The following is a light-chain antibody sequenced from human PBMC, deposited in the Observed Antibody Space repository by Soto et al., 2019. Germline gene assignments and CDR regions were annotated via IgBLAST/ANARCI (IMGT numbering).Light chain of an antibody. V-gene: IGKV4-1*01. CDR1: QSVLFGSNNKDC. Sequence: DIVMTQSPDSLAVSLGERASINCKSSQSVLFGSNNKDCLTWYQQRPGQPPKLLISWASTRESGVPDRFSGSASGTDFPLTISRLQTEDVAVYYCQQCYATPYTFGQGTRLEIK. J-gene: IGKJ2*01. CDR3: QQCYATPYT. CDR2: WAS.